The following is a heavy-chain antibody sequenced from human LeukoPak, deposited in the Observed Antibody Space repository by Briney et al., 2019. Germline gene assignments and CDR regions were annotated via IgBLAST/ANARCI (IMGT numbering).Heavy chain of an antibody. Sequence: PSETLSLTCAVYGGSFSGWWSWIRQPPGKGLEWIGEIHHSGGTKYNPSLRSLDTISVDTSKRQISLKMTSVTAADTAIYYCARHNGWAFDIWGQRTVVTVSS. CDR1: GGSFSGW. D-gene: IGHD2-15*01. CDR2: IHHSGGT. J-gene: IGHJ3*02. V-gene: IGHV4-34*01. CDR3: ARHNGWAFDI.